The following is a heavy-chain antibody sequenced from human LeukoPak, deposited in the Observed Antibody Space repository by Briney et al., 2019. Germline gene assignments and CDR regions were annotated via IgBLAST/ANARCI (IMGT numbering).Heavy chain of an antibody. CDR2: ISSSGSTI. V-gene: IGHV3-11*01. CDR3: ARDNYTAMVRSFDY. D-gene: IGHD5-18*01. Sequence: PGGSLRLSCAASGFAFSDYYMSWIRRAPGKGLEWVSYISSSGSTIYYADSVKGRFTISRDNAKNSLYLQMNSLRAEDTAVYYCARDNYTAMVRSFDYWGQGTLVTVSS. CDR1: GFAFSDYY. J-gene: IGHJ4*02.